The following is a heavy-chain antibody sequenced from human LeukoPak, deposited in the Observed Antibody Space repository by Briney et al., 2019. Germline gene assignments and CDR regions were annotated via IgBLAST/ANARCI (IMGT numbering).Heavy chain of an antibody. D-gene: IGHD3-22*01. J-gene: IGHJ4*02. CDR2: ISGSGGST. CDR3: AKGLYYDSSGYYYRQGYFDY. V-gene: IGHV3-23*01. CDR1: GFTFSSYA. Sequence: GGSLRLSCAASGFTFSSYAMSWVRQAPGKGLEWVSAISGSGGSTYYADSVEGRFTISRDNSKNTLYLQMNSLRAEDTAVYYCAKGLYYDSSGYYYRQGYFDYWGQGTLVTVSS.